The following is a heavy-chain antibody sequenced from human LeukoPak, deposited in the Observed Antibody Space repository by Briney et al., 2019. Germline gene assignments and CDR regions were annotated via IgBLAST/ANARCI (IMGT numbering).Heavy chain of an antibody. V-gene: IGHV3-23*01. J-gene: IGHJ3*02. Sequence: GGSLRLSCAASGFTYSNYAMNWVRQAPGKGLEWVSSISGSGGNRHYADSVKGRFTISRDNSKKTLDLQMNSLRAEDTAVYYCGRVKEASAFDIWGQGTMVTVSS. CDR2: ISGSGGNR. D-gene: IGHD5-12*01. CDR1: GFTYSNYA. CDR3: GRVKEASAFDI.